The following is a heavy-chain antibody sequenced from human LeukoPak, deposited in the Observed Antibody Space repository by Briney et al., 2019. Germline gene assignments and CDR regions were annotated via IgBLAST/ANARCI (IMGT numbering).Heavy chain of an antibody. Sequence: GGSLRLSCAASGFTFNRNAISWVRQAPGKGLEWVAVIWYDGSNKYYADSVKGRFTISRDNSKNTPYLQMNSLRAEDTAVYYCARDRAAADYYYYYYMDVWGKGTTVTVSS. CDR3: ARDRAAADYYYYYYMDV. J-gene: IGHJ6*03. D-gene: IGHD6-13*01. CDR1: GFTFNRNA. CDR2: IWYDGSNK. V-gene: IGHV3-33*08.